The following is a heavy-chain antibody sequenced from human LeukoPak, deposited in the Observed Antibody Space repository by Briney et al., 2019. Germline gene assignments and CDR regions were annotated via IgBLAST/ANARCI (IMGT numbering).Heavy chain of an antibody. CDR2: IYYSGGT. J-gene: IGHJ4*02. CDR3: ARPAVPYSSSWYYFDY. CDR1: GGSISSSSYY. V-gene: IGHV4-61*05. Sequence: SETLSLTCTVSGGSISSSSYYWGWIRQPPGKGLEWIGYIYYSGGTNYNPSLKSRVTISVDTSKNQFSLKLTSVTAADTAFYYCARPAVPYSSSWYYFDYWGQGTLVTVSS. D-gene: IGHD6-13*01.